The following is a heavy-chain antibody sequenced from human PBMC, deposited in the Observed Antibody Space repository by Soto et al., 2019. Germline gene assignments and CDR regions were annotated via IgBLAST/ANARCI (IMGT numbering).Heavy chain of an antibody. CDR3: ARRLPRGGFDY. Sequence: SETLSLSCAVYGGSFSGYYWSWIRQPPGKGLEWIGEINHGGSTNYNPSLKSRVTISVDTSKNQFSLKLSSVTAADTAVYYCARRLPRGGFDYWGQGTLVTVSS. D-gene: IGHD3-16*01. V-gene: IGHV4-34*01. J-gene: IGHJ4*02. CDR1: GGSFSGYY. CDR2: INHGGST.